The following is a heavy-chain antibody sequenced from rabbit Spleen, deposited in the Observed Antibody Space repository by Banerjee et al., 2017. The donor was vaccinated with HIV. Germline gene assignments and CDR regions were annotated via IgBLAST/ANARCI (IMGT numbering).Heavy chain of an antibody. J-gene: IGHJ6*01. V-gene: IGHV1S45*01. CDR3: ARDAGTSFSTYGMDL. Sequence: QEQLVESGGGLVKPGGSLALTCKASGFSLNYNYVMCWVRQAPGKGLEWIACINTKSGESVYATWSKGRFTISKTSSTTVTLQMASLTAADTATYFCARDAGTSFSTYGMDLWGPGTLVTVS. CDR1: GFSLNYNYV. D-gene: IGHD8-1*01. CDR2: INTKSGES.